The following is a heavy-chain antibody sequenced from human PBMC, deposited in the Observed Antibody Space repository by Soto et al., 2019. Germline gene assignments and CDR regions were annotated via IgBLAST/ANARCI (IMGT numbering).Heavy chain of an antibody. CDR1: GFTFSSYA. J-gene: IGHJ4*02. V-gene: IGHV3-30-3*01. D-gene: IGHD3-3*01. Sequence: QVQLVESGGGVVQPGRSLRLSCAASGFTFSSYAMHWVRQAPGKGLEWVAVISYDGSNKYYADSVKGRFTISRDKSKNTLYLQMNSLRAEDTAVYYCARDFLGDFWSGYYTGIGYWGQGTLVTVSS. CDR3: ARDFLGDFWSGYYTGIGY. CDR2: ISYDGSNK.